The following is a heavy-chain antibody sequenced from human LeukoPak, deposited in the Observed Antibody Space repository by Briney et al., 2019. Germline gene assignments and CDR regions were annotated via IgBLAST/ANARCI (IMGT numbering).Heavy chain of an antibody. Sequence: NPSETLSLTCTVSGGSISSSSYYWGWIRQPPGKGLEWIGYIYYSGSTNYNPSLKSRVTISVDTSKNQFSLKLSSVTAADTAVYYCARAIGAFDIWGQGTMVTVSS. CDR2: IYYSGST. D-gene: IGHD2-21*01. CDR3: ARAIGAFDI. V-gene: IGHV4-61*05. J-gene: IGHJ3*02. CDR1: GGSISSSSYY.